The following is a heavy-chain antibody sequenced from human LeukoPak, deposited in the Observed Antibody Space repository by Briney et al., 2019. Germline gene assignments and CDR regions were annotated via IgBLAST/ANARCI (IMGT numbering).Heavy chain of an antibody. J-gene: IGHJ5*02. CDR2: ISGSGGST. D-gene: IGHD1-26*01. CDR3: AKGTLTIVGATGWIDL. V-gene: IGHV3-23*01. CDR1: GFTFSSYA. Sequence: AGSMRLSCAASGFTFSSYAMSWVRQAPGKGREWVAAISGSGGSTYYAGSVKGRFTISRDNFKNTLYLQMNRLRAEDTAVYCCAKGTLTIVGATGWIDLWGQRTVVRVSS.